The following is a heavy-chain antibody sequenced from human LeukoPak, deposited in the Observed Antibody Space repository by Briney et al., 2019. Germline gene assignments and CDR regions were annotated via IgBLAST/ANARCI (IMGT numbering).Heavy chain of an antibody. CDR2: INWNGGST. CDR1: GFTFSSYG. D-gene: IGHD2-15*01. Sequence: RGTLRLSCAASGFTFSSYGMSWVRQAPGKVLEWVSGINWNGGSTGYADSVKGRFTISRDNAKNSLYLQMNSLRAEDTALYYCARVNEVVVAAIRYYYYYYMDVWGKGTTVTVSS. CDR3: ARVNEVVVAAIRYYYYYYMDV. V-gene: IGHV3-20*04. J-gene: IGHJ6*03.